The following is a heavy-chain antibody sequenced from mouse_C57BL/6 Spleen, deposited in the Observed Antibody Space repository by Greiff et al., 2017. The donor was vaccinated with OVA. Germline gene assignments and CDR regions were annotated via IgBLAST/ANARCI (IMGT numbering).Heavy chain of an antibody. V-gene: IGHV5-4*01. D-gene: IGHD1-1*01. Sequence: EVHLVESGGGLVKPGGSLKLSCAASGFTFSSYAMSWVRQTPEKRLEWVATISDGGSYTYYPDNVKGRFTISRDNAKNNLYLQMSHLKSEDTAMYYCARAAPYYGSSYGFAYWGQGTLVTVSA. J-gene: IGHJ3*01. CDR3: ARAAPYYGSSYGFAY. CDR2: ISDGGSYT. CDR1: GFTFSSYA.